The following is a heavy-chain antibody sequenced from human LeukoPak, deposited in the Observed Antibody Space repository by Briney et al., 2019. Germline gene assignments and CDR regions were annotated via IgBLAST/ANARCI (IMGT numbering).Heavy chain of an antibody. J-gene: IGHJ4*02. Sequence: PGGSLRLSCAASGFTFSSYGMHWVRQAPGKGLEWVAVISYDGSNKYYADSVKGRFTISRDNSKNTLYLQMNSLRAEDTAVYYCAKPFPTNYYDGSGQGDYWGQGTLVTVSS. CDR2: ISYDGSNK. CDR1: GFTFSSYG. D-gene: IGHD3-22*01. CDR3: AKPFPTNYYDGSGQGDY. V-gene: IGHV3-30*18.